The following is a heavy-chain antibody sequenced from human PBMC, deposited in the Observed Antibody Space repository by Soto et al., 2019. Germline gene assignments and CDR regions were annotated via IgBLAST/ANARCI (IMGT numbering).Heavy chain of an antibody. V-gene: IGHV3-9*01. D-gene: IGHD3-16*01. Sequence: EVQLVESGGGLVQPGRSLRLSCAASGFTFDDYAMHWVRQAPGKGLEWVSGISWNSGSIGYADSVKGRFTISRATARNPLDLQMKSLRAEDTALYYCAKGESRSLYDGMDVWGPATTFTVSS. CDR3: AKGESRSLYDGMDV. CDR1: GFTFDDYA. CDR2: ISWNSGSI. J-gene: IGHJ6*01.